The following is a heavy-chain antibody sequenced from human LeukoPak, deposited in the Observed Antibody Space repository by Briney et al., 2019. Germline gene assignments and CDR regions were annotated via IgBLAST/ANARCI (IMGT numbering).Heavy chain of an antibody. CDR3: AREVRGSSSPGINWFDP. V-gene: IGHV4-4*07. J-gene: IGHJ5*02. D-gene: IGHD6-13*01. CDR2: IYTSGST. CDR1: GGSISSYY. Sequence: SETLSLTCTVSGGSISSYYWSWIRQPAGKGLEWIGRIYTSGSTNYNPSLKSRVTMSVDTSKNQFSLKLSSVTAADTAVYYCAREVRGSSSPGINWFDPWGQGTLVTVSS.